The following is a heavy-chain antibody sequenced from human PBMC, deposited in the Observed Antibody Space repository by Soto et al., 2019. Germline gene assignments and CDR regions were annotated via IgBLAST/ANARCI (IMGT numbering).Heavy chain of an antibody. CDR3: AREIYCSGGRCYEDTFDY. CDR1: GDSITSIYH. Sequence: SETLSLTCAVSGDSITSIYHWAWIRQPPGRGLEWVASIYHSGTTYYNPSLKSRVTISVDTSKNQFSLKLSSVTAADTAVYYCAREIYCSGGRCYEDTFDYWGKGTLVTVSS. D-gene: IGHD2-15*01. J-gene: IGHJ4*02. CDR2: IYHSGTT. V-gene: IGHV4-38-2*02.